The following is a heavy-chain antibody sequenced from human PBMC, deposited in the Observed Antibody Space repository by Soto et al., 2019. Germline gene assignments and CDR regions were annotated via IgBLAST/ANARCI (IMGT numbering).Heavy chain of an antibody. CDR1: GFILSDCA. J-gene: IGHJ6*02. CDR2: ISSSSSVI. CDR3: AKDQGYCTNGVCYTGYYYYGMDV. V-gene: IGHV3-48*01. D-gene: IGHD2-8*01. Sequence: GGSLRLSCATSGFILSDCAMNWVRQAPGKRLEWVSYISSSSSVIDYADSVKGRFTISRDNSKNTLYLQMNSLRAEDTAVYYCAKDQGYCTNGVCYTGYYYYGMDVWGQGTTVTVSS.